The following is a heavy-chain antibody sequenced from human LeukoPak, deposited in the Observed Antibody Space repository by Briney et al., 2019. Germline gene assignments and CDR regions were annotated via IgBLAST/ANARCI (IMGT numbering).Heavy chain of an antibody. CDR3: ARVPGDY. CDR2: IGTSSNYI. Sequence: GGSLRLSCAASGFTFSSYGMHWVRQAPGKGLEWLSSIGTSSNYISYADSVKGRFTISRDNAKNTLYLQMNSLRAEDTAVYYCARVPGDYWGQGTLVTVSS. CDR1: GFTFSSYG. J-gene: IGHJ4*02. V-gene: IGHV3-21*06.